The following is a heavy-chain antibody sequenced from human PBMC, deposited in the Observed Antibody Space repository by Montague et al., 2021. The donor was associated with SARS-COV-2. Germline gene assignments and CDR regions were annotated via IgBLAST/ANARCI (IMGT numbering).Heavy chain of an antibody. Sequence: SETLSLTCTVSGGTVRDYYWNWIRQTPGKGLEWIGYIFYNGYTNYNPSLESRVTLSVDTPGNQFFLSLRSVTASDTATYFCARHSVSEDGTFFRSYFDPWGQGAQVIVSS. CDR1: GGTVRDYY. CDR2: IFYNGYT. CDR3: ARHSVSEDGTFFRSYFDP. D-gene: IGHD1-1*01. V-gene: IGHV4-59*08. J-gene: IGHJ5*02.